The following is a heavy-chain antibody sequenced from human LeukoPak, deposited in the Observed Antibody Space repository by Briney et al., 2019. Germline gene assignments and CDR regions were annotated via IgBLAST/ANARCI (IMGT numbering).Heavy chain of an antibody. CDR2: IYYSGST. CDR1: GGSISSGDYY. J-gene: IGHJ5*02. V-gene: IGHV4-30-4*08. CDR3: ARERGAYSSSWYCWFDP. D-gene: IGHD6-13*01. Sequence: SQTLSLTCTVSGGSISSGDYYWSWIRQPPGKGLEWIGYIYYSGSTYYNPSLKSRVTISVDTSKNQFSLKLSSVTAADTAVYYCARERGAYSSSWYCWFDPWGQGTLVTVSS.